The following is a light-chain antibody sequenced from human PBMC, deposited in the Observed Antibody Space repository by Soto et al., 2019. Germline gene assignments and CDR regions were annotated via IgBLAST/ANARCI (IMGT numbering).Light chain of an antibody. Sequence: EIVLTQSPATLSLSPGERATLSCRASQSVSSNLAWYQQKPGQAPRLLMYSASTRATGIPARFSGSGSGTEFTLTISSLQSADFAVYFCQQYNNWARTFGQGTKVDI. CDR2: SAS. CDR1: QSVSSN. CDR3: QQYNNWART. V-gene: IGKV3-15*01. J-gene: IGKJ1*01.